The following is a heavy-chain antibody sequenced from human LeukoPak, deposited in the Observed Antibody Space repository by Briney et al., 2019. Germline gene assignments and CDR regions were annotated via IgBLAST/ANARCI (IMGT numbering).Heavy chain of an antibody. V-gene: IGHV3-33*01. CDR2: IWYDGSKE. D-gene: IGHD5-24*01. Sequence: GGSLRLSCAASGFTFSSYGMHWVRQAPGNGLEWVAVIWYDGSKEYYADSVKGRFTISRDNSKNTLYLQMNSLRAEDTSVYYCARRSGGDGYNFDAFDIWGQGTMVTVSS. CDR3: ARRSGGDGYNFDAFDI. CDR1: GFTFSSYG. J-gene: IGHJ3*02.